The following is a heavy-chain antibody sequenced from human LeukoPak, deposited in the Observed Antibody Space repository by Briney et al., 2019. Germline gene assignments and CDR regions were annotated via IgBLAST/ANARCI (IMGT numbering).Heavy chain of an antibody. D-gene: IGHD3-16*02. V-gene: IGHV4-59*01. Sequence: SETLSLTCTVSGGSISSYYWSWIRQPPGKGLEWIGYIYYSGSTNYNPSLKNRVTISVDTSKNQFSLKLSSVTAADTAVYYCAREIRRGGVWGSYRYLHYFDYWGQGTLVAVSS. CDR1: GGSISSYY. CDR3: AREIRRGGVWGSYRYLHYFDY. CDR2: IYYSGST. J-gene: IGHJ4*02.